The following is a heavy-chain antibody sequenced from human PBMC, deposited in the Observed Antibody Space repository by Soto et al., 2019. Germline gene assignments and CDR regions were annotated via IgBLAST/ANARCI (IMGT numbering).Heavy chain of an antibody. V-gene: IGHV4-34*01. D-gene: IGHD1-1*01. J-gene: IGHJ5*02. CDR3: ARGSERPRFTGTPRWFDP. Sequence: SETLSLTCAVYGGSFSGYYWSWIRQPPGKGLEWIGEINHSGSTNYNPSLKSRVTISVDTSKNQFCLKLSSVTAADTAVYYCARGSERPRFTGTPRWFDPWGQGTLVTVSS. CDR2: INHSGST. CDR1: GGSFSGYY.